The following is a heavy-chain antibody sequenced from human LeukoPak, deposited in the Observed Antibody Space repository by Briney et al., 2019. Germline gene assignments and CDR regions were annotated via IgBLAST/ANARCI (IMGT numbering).Heavy chain of an antibody. D-gene: IGHD6-13*01. CDR3: ARNRIAAADENYYYYYYMDV. CDR2: VYYSGST. V-gene: IGHV4-39*01. J-gene: IGHJ6*03. CDR1: SGSIGSSSSY. Sequence: SETLSLTCTVSSGSIGSSSSYWGWIRQAPGKGLEWIGNVYYSGSTFYNPSLKSRVTISVDTSKNQFSLKLRSVTAADTAIYYCARNRIAAADENYYYYYYMDVWGKGTTVTVSS.